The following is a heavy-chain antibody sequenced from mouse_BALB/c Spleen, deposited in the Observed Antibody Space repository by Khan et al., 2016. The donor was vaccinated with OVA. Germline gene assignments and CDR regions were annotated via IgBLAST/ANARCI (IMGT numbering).Heavy chain of an antibody. J-gene: IGHJ4*01. CDR1: GYTFTSYW. D-gene: IGHD1-1*01. V-gene: IGHV1S41*01. Sequence: DLVKPGASVKLSCKASGYTFTSYWINWIKQRPGQGLEWIGRIGPGSSNAYYNDMFKGTATLTVDTSSNTSYIQLSSLSSEDSAVYYCAREIYYGRGWYAIDYWGQGASGTVSA. CDR3: AREIYYGRGWYAIDY. CDR2: IGPGSSNA.